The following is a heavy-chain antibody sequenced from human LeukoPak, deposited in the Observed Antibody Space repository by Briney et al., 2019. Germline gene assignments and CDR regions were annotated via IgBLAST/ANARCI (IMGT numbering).Heavy chain of an antibody. CDR1: GFTFSNYG. V-gene: IGHV3-30*02. CDR3: AKDAPAWAAAGTVWYFDL. J-gene: IGHJ2*01. Sequence: PGGSLRLSCAASGFTFSNYGMHWVRQAPGKGLEWMASIRSDGSVKYYTDSVKGRFTISRDNSKDTVYLQMNSLRAEDTAVYYCAKDAPAWAAAGTVWYFDLWGRGTLVTVSS. CDR2: IRSDGSVK. D-gene: IGHD6-13*01.